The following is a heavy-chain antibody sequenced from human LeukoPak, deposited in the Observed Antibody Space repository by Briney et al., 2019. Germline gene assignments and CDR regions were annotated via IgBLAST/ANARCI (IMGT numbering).Heavy chain of an antibody. CDR3: ARELDDSGGYRYDY. Sequence: ASVKVSCKASGYTFTGYYMHWVRQAPGQGLEWMGWINPNSGGTNYAQKFQGRVTMTRDTSISTAYMELSRLRSDDTAVYYCARELDDSGGYRYDYWGREPLVPVPS. V-gene: IGHV1-2*02. CDR1: GYTFTGYY. D-gene: IGHD3-22*01. J-gene: IGHJ4*02. CDR2: INPNSGGT.